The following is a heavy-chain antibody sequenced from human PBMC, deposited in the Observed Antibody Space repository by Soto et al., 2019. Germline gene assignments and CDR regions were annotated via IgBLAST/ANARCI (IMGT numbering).Heavy chain of an antibody. CDR3: ARDRHELTGYYHYYYYYGMDV. V-gene: IGHV1-2*04. CDR2: INPNSGGT. J-gene: IGHJ6*02. Sequence: GASVKVSCKASGYTFTGYYMHWVRQAPGQGLEWMGWINPNSGGTNYAQKFQGWVTMTRDTSISTAYMELSRLRSDDTAVYYCARDRHELTGYYHYYYYYGMDVWGQGTTVTVSS. CDR1: GYTFTGYY. D-gene: IGHD3-9*01.